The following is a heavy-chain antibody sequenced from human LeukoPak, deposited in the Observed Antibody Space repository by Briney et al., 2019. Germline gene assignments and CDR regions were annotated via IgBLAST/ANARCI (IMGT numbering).Heavy chain of an antibody. D-gene: IGHD1-26*01. CDR1: GFTFSTSV. CDR2: IRQDGSEI. J-gene: IGHJ4*02. V-gene: IGHV3-7*01. CDR3: ARDKIVGATYFDY. Sequence: GGSLRLSCAASGFTFSTSVMHWVRQAPGKGLEWVANIRQDGSEICYVDSVKGRFTISRDNAKNSLFLQMNSLRAEDTAVYYCARDKIVGATYFDYWGQGTLVTVSS.